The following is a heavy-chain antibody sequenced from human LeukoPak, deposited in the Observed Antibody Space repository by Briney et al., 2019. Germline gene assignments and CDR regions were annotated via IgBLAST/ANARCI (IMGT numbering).Heavy chain of an antibody. Sequence: GGSLRLSCAASGFTFSSYWMSWVRQAPGKGLEWVANIKQDGSEKYYVDSVKGRFTISRDNAKNPLYLQMNSLRAEDTAVYYCAKDRVGSSAGYFDYWGQGTLVTVSS. D-gene: IGHD6-6*01. CDR2: IKQDGSEK. J-gene: IGHJ4*02. V-gene: IGHV3-7*01. CDR3: AKDRVGSSAGYFDY. CDR1: GFTFSSYW.